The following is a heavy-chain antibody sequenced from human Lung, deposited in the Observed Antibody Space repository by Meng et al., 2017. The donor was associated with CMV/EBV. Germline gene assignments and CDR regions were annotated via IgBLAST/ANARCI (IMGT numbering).Heavy chain of an antibody. Sequence: GESLKISCTASGFTFSDYAITWVRQAPGKGLEWVCLIRSRAYGGTTEYAASVRGRFTVSRDDSKNIAYLQMNGLKTEDTAVYSCVKEHLPVFGVGLLGDYWGQGTLVTVSS. J-gene: IGHJ4*01. D-gene: IGHD3-3*01. CDR1: GFTFSDYA. CDR3: VKEHLPVFGVGLLGDY. CDR2: IRSRAYGGTT. V-gene: IGHV3-49*04.